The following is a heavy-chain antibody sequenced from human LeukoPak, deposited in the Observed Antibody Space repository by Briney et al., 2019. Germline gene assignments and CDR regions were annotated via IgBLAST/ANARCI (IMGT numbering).Heavy chain of an antibody. J-gene: IGHJ6*01. D-gene: IGHD2-21*01. CDR3: ARRGDSGFFYAMDV. CDR1: GGSTTSSY. CDR2: IYYSGSI. V-gene: IGHV4-59*08. Sequence: PSETLSLTCTVSGGSTTSSYWSWIRQPPGRGLEWIGYIYYSGSINYNPSLKSRVTISSDTSKNQFSLKLSSVTAADTAVYYCARRGDSGFFYAMDVWGQGTTVTVSS.